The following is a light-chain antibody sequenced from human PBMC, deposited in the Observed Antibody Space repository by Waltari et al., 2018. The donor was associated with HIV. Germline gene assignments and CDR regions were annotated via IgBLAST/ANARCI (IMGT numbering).Light chain of an antibody. CDR1: QSVGSSH. Sequence: EIVLTQSPGTLSLSPGERATLSCRASQSVGSSHLAWYQQKPGQAPRLLIYGASSRATGIPDRFSVSGAGTDFTLIISRLDPEDFAVYYCQQYGRSFSFGGGTKVEIK. CDR3: QQYGRSFS. V-gene: IGKV3-20*01. J-gene: IGKJ4*01. CDR2: GAS.